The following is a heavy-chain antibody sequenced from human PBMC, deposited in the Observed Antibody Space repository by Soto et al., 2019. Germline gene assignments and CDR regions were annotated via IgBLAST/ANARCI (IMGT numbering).Heavy chain of an antibody. CDR1: GFTFSSYS. J-gene: IGHJ4*02. CDR2: ISSSSSTI. Sequence: GGSLRLSCAASGFTFSSYSMNWVRQAPGKGLEWVSYISSSSSTIYYADSVKGRFTISRDNAKNSLYLQMNSLRAEDTAVYYCARSQLRYFDYWGQGTLVTVSS. D-gene: IGHD3-9*01. CDR3: ARSQLRYFDY. V-gene: IGHV3-48*01.